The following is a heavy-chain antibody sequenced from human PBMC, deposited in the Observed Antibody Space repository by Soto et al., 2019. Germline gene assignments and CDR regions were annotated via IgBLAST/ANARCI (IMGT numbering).Heavy chain of an antibody. CDR2: ISAYNGNT. J-gene: IGHJ6*02. D-gene: IGHD5-18*01. CDR1: GYTFTSYG. V-gene: IGHV1-18*01. CDR3: ARDGEESQYVDTAMVYYYYGMDV. Sequence: GASVKVSCKASGYTFTSYGISWVRQAPGQGLEWMGWISAYNGNTNYAQKLQGRVTMTTDTSTSTAYMELRSLRSDDTAVYYCARDGEESQYVDTAMVYYYYGMDVWGQRTTVTVSS.